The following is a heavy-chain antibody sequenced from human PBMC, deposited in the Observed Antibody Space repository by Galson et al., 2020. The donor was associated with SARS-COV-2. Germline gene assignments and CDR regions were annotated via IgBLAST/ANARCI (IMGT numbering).Heavy chain of an antibody. Sequence: TGGSLRLSCAASGFTFSSYGMHWVRQAPGKGLEWVAVISYDGSNKYYADSVRGRFTISRDNSKNTLYLQMNSLRAEDTAVYYCAKDRDIVVTGWFDPWGQGTLVTVSS. CDR2: ISYDGSNK. V-gene: IGHV3-30*18. J-gene: IGHJ5*02. D-gene: IGHD2-15*01. CDR1: GFTFSSYG. CDR3: AKDRDIVVTGWFDP.